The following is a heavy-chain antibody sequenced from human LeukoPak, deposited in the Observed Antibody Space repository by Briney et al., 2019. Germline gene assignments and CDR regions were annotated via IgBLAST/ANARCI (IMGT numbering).Heavy chain of an antibody. D-gene: IGHD6-19*01. J-gene: IGHJ4*02. CDR3: ARDGAVAGTSQNY. CDR1: GYTFTGYY. V-gene: IGHV1-2*06. CDR2: INPNSGGT. Sequence: ASVKVSCRASGYTFTGYYMHWVRQAPGQGLEWMGRINPNSGGTNYAQKFQGRVTMTRDTSISTAYMELSRLRSDETAVYYCARDGAVAGTSQNYWGQGTLVTVSS.